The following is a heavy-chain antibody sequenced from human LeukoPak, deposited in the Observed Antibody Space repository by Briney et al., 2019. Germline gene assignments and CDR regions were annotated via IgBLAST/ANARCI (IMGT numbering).Heavy chain of an antibody. CDR1: GGSFSGYY. D-gene: IGHD3-10*01. CDR3: ARVFSVYYYGSRSYSRGGYFDY. V-gene: IGHV4-34*01. CDR2: INHSGST. Sequence: SETLSLTCAVYGGSFSGYYWSWIRQPPGKGLEWIGEINHSGSTNYNPSLKSRVTISVDTSKNQFSLKLSSVTAADTAVYYCARVFSVYYYGSRSYSRGGYFDYWGQGTLVTVSS. J-gene: IGHJ4*02.